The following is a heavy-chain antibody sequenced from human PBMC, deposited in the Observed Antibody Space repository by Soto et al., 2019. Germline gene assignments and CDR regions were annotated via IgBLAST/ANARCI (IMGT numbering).Heavy chain of an antibody. CDR1: GGTFSSYT. CDR2: IIPILGIA. D-gene: IGHD3-9*01. J-gene: IGHJ4*02. Sequence: QVQLVQSGAEVKKPGSSVKVSCKASGGTFSSYTISWVRQAPGQGLEWMGRIIPILGIANYAQKFQGRVTITADKSESTAYMELSSLRSEDTAVYYCARNQDYDILTGHYTMGYWGQGTLVTVSS. V-gene: IGHV1-69*02. CDR3: ARNQDYDILTGHYTMGY.